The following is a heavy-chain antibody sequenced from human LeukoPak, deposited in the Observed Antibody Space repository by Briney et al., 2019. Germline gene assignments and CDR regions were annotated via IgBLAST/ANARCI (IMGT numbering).Heavy chain of an antibody. Sequence: PGGSLRLSCAASGFTFSTYAMSWVRQAPEEGLEWVSTISGSGGGTYYADSVKGRFTISRDDSKNTLYLQMNSLRAEDTAVYYCVKDLGRYRNNRCDYWGQGTLVTVSS. J-gene: IGHJ4*02. V-gene: IGHV3-23*01. CDR1: GFTFSTYA. CDR3: VKDLGRYRNNRCDY. CDR2: ISGSGGGT. D-gene: IGHD1-26*01.